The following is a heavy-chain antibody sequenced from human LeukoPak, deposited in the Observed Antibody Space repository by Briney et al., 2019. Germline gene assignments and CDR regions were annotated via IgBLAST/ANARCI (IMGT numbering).Heavy chain of an antibody. CDR2: IIPIFGIA. CDR3: ARDPDYGGGDY. Sequence: ASVKVSCKASGGTFSSYAISWVRQAPGQGLEWMGRIIPIFGIANYAQKFQGRVTITADKSTSTAYMELSSLRSEDTAVYYCARDPDYGGGDYWSQGTLVTVSS. J-gene: IGHJ4*02. V-gene: IGHV1-69*04. D-gene: IGHD4-23*01. CDR1: GGTFSSYA.